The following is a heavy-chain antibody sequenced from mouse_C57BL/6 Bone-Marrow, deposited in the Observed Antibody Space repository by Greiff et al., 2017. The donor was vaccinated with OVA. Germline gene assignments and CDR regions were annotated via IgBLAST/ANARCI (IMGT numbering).Heavy chain of an antibody. J-gene: IGHJ1*03. CDR3: VREGKRGGYFEV. CDR2: IRSKSSNYAT. V-gene: IGHV10-3*01. CDR1: GFTFNTYA. Sequence: EVQGVESGGGLVQPKGSLKLSCAASGFTFNTYAMHWVRQAPGKGLEWVARIRSKSSNYATYYADAVKDRFTISRDDSQSMLYLQMNNLKTEDTAMYYCVREGKRGGYFEVWGTGTTVTVSS.